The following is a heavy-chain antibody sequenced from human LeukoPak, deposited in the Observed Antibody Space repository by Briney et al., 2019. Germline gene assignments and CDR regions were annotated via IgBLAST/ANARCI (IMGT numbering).Heavy chain of an antibody. J-gene: IGHJ4*02. CDR1: GFTFSSYG. D-gene: IGHD5-12*01. Sequence: GGSLRLSCAASGFTFSSYGMHWVRQAPGKGLEWVAFIRYDGSNKYYADSVKGRFTISRDNSKNTLYLQMNSLRAEDTAVYYCAKLGDSGYDSGTRDYWGQGTLVTVSS. CDR3: AKLGDSGYDSGTRDY. CDR2: IRYDGSNK. V-gene: IGHV3-30*02.